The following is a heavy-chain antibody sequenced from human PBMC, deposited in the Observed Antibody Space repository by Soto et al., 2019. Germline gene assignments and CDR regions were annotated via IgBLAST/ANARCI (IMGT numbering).Heavy chain of an antibody. CDR2: ISYDGSNK. D-gene: IGHD4-4*01. CDR3: AKDGGEDYSNNYMDV. Sequence: QVQLVESGGGVVQPGRSLRLSCAASGFTFSSYGMHWVRQAPGKGLEWVAVISYDGSNKYYADSVKGRFTISRDNSKNTLYLQMNRLRAEETAVYYCAKDGGEDYSNNYMDVGGKGTTVTVSS. V-gene: IGHV3-30*18. J-gene: IGHJ6*03. CDR1: GFTFSSYG.